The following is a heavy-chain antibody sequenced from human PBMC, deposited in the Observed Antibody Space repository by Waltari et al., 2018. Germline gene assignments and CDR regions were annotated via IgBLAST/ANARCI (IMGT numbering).Heavy chain of an antibody. CDR3: TAGWWFDF. D-gene: IGHD2-15*01. V-gene: IGHV3-49*04. CDR1: GFSFGDYT. CDR2: IKTRPYGGTT. J-gene: IGHJ4*02. Sequence: EVQLMESGGGLVQPGRSLRLSCTTSGFSFGDYTMSWVRQAPGKGLEWVAFIKTRPYGGTTEYAASVKGRFTISRDDSKSIAYLQMNSLKIEDTAMYYCTAGWWFDFWGQGTLVTVSS.